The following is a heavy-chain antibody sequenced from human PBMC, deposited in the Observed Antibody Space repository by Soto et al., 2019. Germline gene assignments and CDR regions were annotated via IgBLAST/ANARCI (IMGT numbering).Heavy chain of an antibody. CDR2: INHSGST. CDR3: ARRRTTRITIFGATKWFAP. D-gene: IGHD3-3*01. J-gene: IGHJ5*02. CDR1: GGSFSGYY. V-gene: IGHV4-34*01. Sequence: PSETLSLTCAVYGGSFSGYYWSWIRQPPGKGLEWIGEINHSGSTNYNPSLKSRVTISVDTSKNQFSLKLSSVTAADTAVYYCARRRTTRITIFGATKWFAPWGQGNLVTIS.